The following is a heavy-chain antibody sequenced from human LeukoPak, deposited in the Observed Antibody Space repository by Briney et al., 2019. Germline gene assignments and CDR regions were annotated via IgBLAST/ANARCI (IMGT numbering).Heavy chain of an antibody. D-gene: IGHD3-9*01. V-gene: IGHV4-39*07. J-gene: IGHJ4*02. CDR1: GGSISSSSYY. CDR2: IYYSGST. Sequence: PSETLSLTCTVSGGSISSSSYYWGWIRQPPGKGLEWIGSIYYSGSTYYNPSLKSRVTISVDTSKNQFSLKLSSVTAADTAVYYCASGYFDWFPYTYYFDRTAYFDYWGQGTLVTVSS. CDR3: ASGYFDWFPYTYYFDRTAYFDY.